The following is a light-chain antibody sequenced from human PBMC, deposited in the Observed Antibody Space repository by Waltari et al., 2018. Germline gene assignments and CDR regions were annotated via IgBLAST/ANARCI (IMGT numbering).Light chain of an antibody. Sequence: SSDLTQDPAVSVAMGQTVRITCQGDSLRSYYATWYQQRPGQAPILVMYDKNNRPSGVPDRFSGSSSHNTASLTITGAQAEDEASYYCHSRDASGVAGSFGGGTKLTVL. CDR2: DKN. CDR1: SLRSYY. CDR3: HSRDASGVAGS. V-gene: IGLV3-19*01. J-gene: IGLJ2*01.